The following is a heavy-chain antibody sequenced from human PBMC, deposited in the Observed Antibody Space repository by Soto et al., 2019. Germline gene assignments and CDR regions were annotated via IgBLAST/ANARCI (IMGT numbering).Heavy chain of an antibody. J-gene: IGHJ6*02. V-gene: IGHV1-69*01. CDR1: GGTFSSYA. Sequence: QVQLVQSGAEVKKPGSSVKVSCKASGGTFSSYAISWVRQAPGQGLEWMGGIIPIFGTANYAQKFQGRVTITADESTSTAYMELSSLRSEDTAVYYCASYCSSTSCSRYYYYGMDVWGQGTTVTVSS. D-gene: IGHD2-2*01. CDR2: IIPIFGTA. CDR3: ASYCSSTSCSRYYYYGMDV.